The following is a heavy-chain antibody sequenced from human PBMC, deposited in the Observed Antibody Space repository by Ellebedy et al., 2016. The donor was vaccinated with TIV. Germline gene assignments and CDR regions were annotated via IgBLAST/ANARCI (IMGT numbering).Heavy chain of an antibody. D-gene: IGHD6-19*01. Sequence: GESLKISCTASEFTFTSYSMHWVRQAPGKGLEWVPVVSYDGRNKYYAESVKGRFTSSRDNSKSTLYLQMKSLRAEDMAFYYCAREGRQVAGWGHLDQWGQGTLVTVSS. CDR2: VSYDGRNK. CDR3: AREGRQVAGWGHLDQ. CDR1: EFTFTSYS. V-gene: IGHV3-30-3*01. J-gene: IGHJ4*02.